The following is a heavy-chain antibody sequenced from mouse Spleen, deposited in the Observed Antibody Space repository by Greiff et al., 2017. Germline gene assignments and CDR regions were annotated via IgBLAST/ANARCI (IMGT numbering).Heavy chain of an antibody. CDR3: AKGGYECAREH. CDR1: GYAFSSYG. J-gene: IGHJ4*01. CDR2: IYPGGGDT. V-gene: IGHV1-80*01. D-gene: IGHD2-14*01. Sequence: VQLQQSGAELVKPGASVKISCKASGYAFSSYGMNWVKQRPGKGLEWIGQIYPGGGDTNYNGKFKGKATLTADKSSSTAYMQLSSLTSEDSAVYFFAKGGYECAREHLGQGTSSTVSS.